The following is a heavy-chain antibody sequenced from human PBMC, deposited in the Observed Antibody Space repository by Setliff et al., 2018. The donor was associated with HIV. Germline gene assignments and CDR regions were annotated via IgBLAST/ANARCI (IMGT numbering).Heavy chain of an antibody. J-gene: IGHJ3*01. CDR1: GGSISSGSYY. Sequence: PSETLSLTCSVSGGSISSGSYYWTWIRQPAGKGPEWIRHIYTNGYTNYNPSLKSRVTISVDTSKNQFSLRLTSVTAADTAVYYCARAPPGIQNDAFDVWGQGTMVTVSS. V-gene: IGHV4-61*09. CDR3: ARAPPGIQNDAFDV. CDR2: IYTNGYT.